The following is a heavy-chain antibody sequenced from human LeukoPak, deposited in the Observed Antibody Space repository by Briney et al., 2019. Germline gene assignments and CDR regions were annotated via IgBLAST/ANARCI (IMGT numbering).Heavy chain of an antibody. CDR1: GFTFSSYA. CDR2: ISGSGGST. V-gene: IGHV3-23*01. Sequence: GGSLRLSCAASGFTFSSYAMSWVRQAPGKGLEWVSAISGSGGSTYYADSVKGRFTISRDNSKNTLYLQMNSLRAEDTAVYYRAKHCSSGWYHSARYAFDIWGQGTMVTVSS. CDR3: AKHCSSGWYHSARYAFDI. D-gene: IGHD6-19*01. J-gene: IGHJ3*02.